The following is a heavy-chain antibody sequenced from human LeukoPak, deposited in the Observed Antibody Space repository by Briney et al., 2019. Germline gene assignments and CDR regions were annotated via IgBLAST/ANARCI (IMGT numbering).Heavy chain of an antibody. CDR2: IDPSDSYT. Sequence: GASLQISCKGYGYSFTTFWITWVRQMPGKGLEWMGRIDPSDSYTNYSPSFEGHVTLSVNKSTSTAYLQWSNLEASDSAMYYCARVYCTSATCDNGFDPWGQGTLVTVSS. CDR1: GYSFTTFW. V-gene: IGHV5-10-1*01. J-gene: IGHJ5*02. CDR3: ARVYCTSATCDNGFDP. D-gene: IGHD2-8*02.